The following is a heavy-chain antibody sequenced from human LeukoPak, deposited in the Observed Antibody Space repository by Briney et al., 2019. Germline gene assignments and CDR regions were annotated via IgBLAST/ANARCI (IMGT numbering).Heavy chain of an antibody. D-gene: IGHD2-15*01. Sequence: GGSLRLSCAASGFTFSSSAMSWVRQAPGKGREWVSAISNNGGYTYYADSVQGRFTISRDNSKSTLCLQMNSLRAEDTAVYYCAKQLGYCSDGSCYFPYWGQGPLVTVSS. J-gene: IGHJ4*02. CDR3: AKQLGYCSDGSCYFPY. V-gene: IGHV3-23*01. CDR1: GFTFSSSA. CDR2: ISNNGGYT.